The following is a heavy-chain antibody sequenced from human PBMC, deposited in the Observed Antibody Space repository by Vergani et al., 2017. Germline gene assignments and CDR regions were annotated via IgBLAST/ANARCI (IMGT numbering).Heavy chain of an antibody. CDR2: INAGNGNT. J-gene: IGHJ6*02. CDR3: AREEYDFWSGARMDV. CDR1: GYTFTSYA. V-gene: IGHV1-3*01. Sequence: QVQLVQSGAEVKKPGASVKVSCKASGYTFTSYAMHWVRQAPGQRLEWMGGINAGNGNTKYSQKFQGRVTITRDTSASTAYMELSSLRSEGTAVYYCAREEYDFWSGARMDVWGQGTTVTVSS. D-gene: IGHD3-3*01.